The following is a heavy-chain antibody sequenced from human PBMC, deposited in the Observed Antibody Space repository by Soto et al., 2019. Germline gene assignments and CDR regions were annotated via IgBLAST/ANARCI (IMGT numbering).Heavy chain of an antibody. Sequence: QVHLVESGGGVVQPGRSLRLSCAASGSTFSSYGMHWVRQAPGKGLGWVAFIWHDGGNKFYAESVKGRFTISRDNSKNTLYLQMTSLSAEDTAMYYCARDGDVNTGFGKDYWGQGTLVTVSS. CDR1: GSTFSSYG. CDR2: IWHDGGNK. CDR3: ARDGDVNTGFGKDY. V-gene: IGHV3-33*01. D-gene: IGHD3-16*01. J-gene: IGHJ4*02.